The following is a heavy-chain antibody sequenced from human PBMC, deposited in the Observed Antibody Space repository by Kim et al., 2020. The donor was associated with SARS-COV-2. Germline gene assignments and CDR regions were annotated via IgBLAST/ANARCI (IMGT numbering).Heavy chain of an antibody. CDR1: AFTFSDYY. V-gene: IGHV3-11*04. D-gene: IGHD1-26*01. CDR3: ARDQSMVSGTFDY. Sequence: GGSLRLSCAASAFTFSDYYMTWIRQAPGKGLEWISYISSSGGTIYYGDSVKGRFTISRDNAKNSLYLQMNSLRAEDTAVYYCARDQSMVSGTFDYWDQGTLVTVSS. J-gene: IGHJ4*02. CDR2: ISSSGGTI.